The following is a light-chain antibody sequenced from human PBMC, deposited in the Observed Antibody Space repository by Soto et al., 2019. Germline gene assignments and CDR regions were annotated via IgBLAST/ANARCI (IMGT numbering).Light chain of an antibody. CDR3: QRYNSAPLT. V-gene: IGKV1-27*01. CDR1: QGISNY. Sequence: DIQMTQSPSSLSASVGDRVTITYRASQGISNYLAWYQHKPEKVPKLLIYAASTLQSGVPSLVSGSGSGTDFTLTISSLQPEDVATYYCQRYNSAPLTFGGGNKGEIK. J-gene: IGKJ4*01. CDR2: AAS.